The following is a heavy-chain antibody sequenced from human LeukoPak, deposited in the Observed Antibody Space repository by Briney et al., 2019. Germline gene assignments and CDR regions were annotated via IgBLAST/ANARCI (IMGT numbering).Heavy chain of an antibody. Sequence: PGGSLRLSCADSGFTFSNAWMNWVRQAPGKGLEWVAVIWYDGSNKYYADFVKGRFTISRDNSKNTLYLQLNTLRAEDTAVYYCARDGFDTAIFDYWGQGTLVTVSS. D-gene: IGHD5-18*01. CDR2: IWYDGSNK. J-gene: IGHJ4*02. CDR3: ARDGFDTAIFDY. CDR1: GFTFSNAW. V-gene: IGHV3-33*08.